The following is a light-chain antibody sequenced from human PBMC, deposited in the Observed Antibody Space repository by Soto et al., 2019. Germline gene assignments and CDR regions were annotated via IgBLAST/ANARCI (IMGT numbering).Light chain of an antibody. CDR2: GNS. Sequence: QSVLTQPPSVSGAPGQRVTISCTGSSSNIGAGYDVHWYQQLPGTAPKLLIYGNSNRPSGVPDRFSGSKSGTSASLAITGLRAEDEADYYCQSYDSSLSGSFGGGTKLTVL. CDR3: QSYDSSLSGS. CDR1: SSNIGAGYD. V-gene: IGLV1-40*01. J-gene: IGLJ2*01.